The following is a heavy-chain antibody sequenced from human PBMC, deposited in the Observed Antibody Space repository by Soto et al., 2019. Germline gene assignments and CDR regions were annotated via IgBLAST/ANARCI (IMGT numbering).Heavy chain of an antibody. CDR1: GGTFSSYA. CDR2: IIPIFGTA. D-gene: IGHD5-18*01. CDR3: ARAGVDTAMVHYFDY. Sequence: QVQLVQSGAEVKKTGSSVKVSCKASGGTFSSYAISWVRQAPGQGLEWMGGIIPIFGTANYAKKFQGRVTITADKSTSTAYMELSSLRSEDTAVYYCARAGVDTAMVHYFDYWGQGTLVIVSS. J-gene: IGHJ4*02. V-gene: IGHV1-69*06.